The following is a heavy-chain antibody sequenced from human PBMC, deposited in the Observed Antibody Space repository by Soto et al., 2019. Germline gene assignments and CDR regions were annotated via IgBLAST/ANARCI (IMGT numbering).Heavy chain of an antibody. J-gene: IGHJ4*02. D-gene: IGHD6-19*01. CDR2: IKPGDSDT. CDR3: VGSANSAWYIFDY. CDR1: VYSFTSYW. V-gene: IGHV5-51*01. Sequence: GAALKISCHASVYSFTSYWIGWVRQMPGKGLEWMGIIKPGDSDTRYSPSFQGQVTMSSDKASRTDFLRWNSLKASDTAMYYCVGSANSAWYIFDYWGQGILVTVSS.